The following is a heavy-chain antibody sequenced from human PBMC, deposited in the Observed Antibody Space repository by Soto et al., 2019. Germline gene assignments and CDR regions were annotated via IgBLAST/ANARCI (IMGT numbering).Heavy chain of an antibody. D-gene: IGHD1-20*01. CDR2: ISYDGSNK. Sequence: GGSLRLSCAASGFTFSSYAMHWVRQAPGKGLEWVAVISYDGSNKYYADSVKGRFTISRDNSKNTLYLQMNSLRAEDTAVYYCARGYYTYNWNRRHYYYGMDVWGQGTTVTVSS. CDR3: ARGYYTYNWNRRHYYYGMDV. CDR1: GFTFSSYA. V-gene: IGHV3-30-3*01. J-gene: IGHJ6*02.